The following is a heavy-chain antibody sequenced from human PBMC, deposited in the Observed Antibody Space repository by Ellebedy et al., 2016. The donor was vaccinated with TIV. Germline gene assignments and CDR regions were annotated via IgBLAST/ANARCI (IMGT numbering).Heavy chain of an antibody. CDR1: GFTFSGYW. D-gene: IGHD6-13*01. CDR2: IKQDGSEK. CDR3: AVSRWAAAGLYYFDF. V-gene: IGHV3-7*01. Sequence: PGGSLRLSCAASGFTFSGYWMSWVRQAPGKGLEWVANIKQDGSEKYYVDSVKGRFTISRDNSKNTLYMQMNSLRVEDTAVYYCAVSRWAAAGLYYFDFWGQGTLVTVSS. J-gene: IGHJ4*02.